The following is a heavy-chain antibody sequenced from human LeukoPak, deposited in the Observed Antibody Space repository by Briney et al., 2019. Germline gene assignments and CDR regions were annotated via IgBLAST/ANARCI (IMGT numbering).Heavy chain of an antibody. J-gene: IGHJ4*02. D-gene: IGHD5-18*01. Sequence: PGGSLRLSCAASGFTFISYAMSWVRQAPGKGLEWVSAISGSGGSTYYADSVKGRFTISRDNSKNTLYLQMNSLRAEDTAVYYCAKGRVYSYGLFDYWGQGTLVTVSS. CDR1: GFTFISYA. CDR2: ISGSGGST. CDR3: AKGRVYSYGLFDY. V-gene: IGHV3-23*01.